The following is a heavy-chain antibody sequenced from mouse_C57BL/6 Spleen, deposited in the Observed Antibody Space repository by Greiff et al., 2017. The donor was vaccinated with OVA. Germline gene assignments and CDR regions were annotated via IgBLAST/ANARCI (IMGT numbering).Heavy chain of an antibody. J-gene: IGHJ2*01. V-gene: IGHV14-3*01. CDR2: IDPANGNT. CDR1: GFNIKNTY. Sequence: EVKLVESVAELVRPGASVKLSCTASGFNIKNTYMHWVKQRPEQGLEWIGRIDPANGNTKYAPKFQGKAPITADTSSNTAYLQLSSLTSEDTAIYYCATPVPARDYFDYWGQGTTLTVSS. D-gene: IGHD3-3*01. CDR3: ATPVPARDYFDY.